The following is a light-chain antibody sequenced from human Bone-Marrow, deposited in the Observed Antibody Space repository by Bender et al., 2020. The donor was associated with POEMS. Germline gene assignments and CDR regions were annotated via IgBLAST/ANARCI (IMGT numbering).Light chain of an antibody. CDR2: EGT. J-gene: IGLJ2*01. V-gene: IGLV2-23*01. CDR1: SDDVGNYNR. CDR3: SSYASSDAWI. Sequence: QSALTQPASLSGSPGQSIIISCSGTSDDVGNYNRVSWYQQFPGKAPKVIIYEGTRRPSGVSHRFSGSQSGNTASLTISGVQTEDEAQYYCSSYASSDAWIFGGGTRLTVL.